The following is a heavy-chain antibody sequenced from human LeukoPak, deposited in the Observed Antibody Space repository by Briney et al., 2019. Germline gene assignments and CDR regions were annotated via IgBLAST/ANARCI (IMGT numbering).Heavy chain of an antibody. CDR3: ARDGYGDYAVDY. CDR2: ISSSSSTL. V-gene: IGHV3-48*02. Sequence: GGSLRLSCAASGFTFSIYSMNWVRQAPGKGLEWVSYISSSSSTLYYAGSVKGRFTISRDTARNSLYLQMNSLRDDDTAVYYCARDGYGDYAVDYWGQGTLVTVSS. J-gene: IGHJ4*02. D-gene: IGHD4-17*01. CDR1: GFTFSIYS.